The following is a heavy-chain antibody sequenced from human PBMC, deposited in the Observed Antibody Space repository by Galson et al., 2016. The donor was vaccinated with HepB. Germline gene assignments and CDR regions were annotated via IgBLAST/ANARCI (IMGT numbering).Heavy chain of an antibody. J-gene: IGHJ4*02. CDR1: GFTFSIFA. Sequence: SLRLSCAASGFTFSIFAVNWVRQAPGKGLEWVSSISSDGVYTYYADSLKGRFSIARDNAKNSLYLQMNSLRPEDTATYYCARPVSADEGLGNWGQGTLVTVSS. D-gene: IGHD2-8*01. V-gene: IGHV3-21*06. CDR2: ISSDGVYT. CDR3: ARPVSADEGLGN.